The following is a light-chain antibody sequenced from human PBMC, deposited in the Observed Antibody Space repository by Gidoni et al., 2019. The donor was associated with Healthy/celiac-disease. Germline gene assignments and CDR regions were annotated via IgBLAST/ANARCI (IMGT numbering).Light chain of an antibody. CDR2: DDS. CDR3: QVWDSSSDPV. Sequence: SYVLTQPPSVSVAPGQTARITCGGNNIGSKSGHWYQQKPGQAPVLVVYDDSDRPSGIPELFSGSNSGTTATLTISRVEAGDEADYYCQVWDSSSDPVFGTGTKVTVL. J-gene: IGLJ1*01. CDR1: NIGSKS. V-gene: IGLV3-21*02.